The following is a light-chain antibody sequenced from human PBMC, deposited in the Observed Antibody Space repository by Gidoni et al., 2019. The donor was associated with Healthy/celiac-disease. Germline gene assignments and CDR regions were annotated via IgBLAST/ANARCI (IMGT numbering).Light chain of an antibody. J-gene: IGKJ5*01. Sequence: EIVMTQSPATLSVSPGERATLSCRASQSVSSNLAWYQQNPGPAPRLLIYGASTRATGIPARFSGSGSGTEFPLTISSLQSEDFAVYYCQQYNTWPPIPFGQGTRLEIK. CDR2: GAS. CDR3: QQYNTWPPIP. CDR1: QSVSSN. V-gene: IGKV3-15*01.